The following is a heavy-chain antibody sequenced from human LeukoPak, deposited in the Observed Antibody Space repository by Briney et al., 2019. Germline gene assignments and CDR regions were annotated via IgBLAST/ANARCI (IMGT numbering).Heavy chain of an antibody. D-gene: IGHD3-10*01. CDR1: GGFISSGSYY. J-gene: IGHJ4*02. CDR2: IYTSGST. V-gene: IGHV4-61*02. CDR3: ARDPIWFGEPF. Sequence: SETLSLTRTVSGGFISSGSYYWSWIRQPAGKGLEWIGRIYTSGSTNYNPSLKSRVTISVDTSKNQFSLKLSSVTAADTAVYYCARDPIWFGEPFWGQGTLVTVSS.